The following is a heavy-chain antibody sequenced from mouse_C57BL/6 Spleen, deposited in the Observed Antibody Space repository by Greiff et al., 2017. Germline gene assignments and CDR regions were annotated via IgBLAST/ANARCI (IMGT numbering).Heavy chain of an antibody. CDR1: GYSITSGYY. D-gene: IGHD2-4*01. Sequence: EVQLVESGPGLVKPSQSLSLTCSVTGYSITSGYYWNWIRQFPGNKLEWMGYISYDGSNNYNPSLNNRIAITRDTSKNQFFLKLNSVTTEDTATFYCARNPPYDYDGGFDYGGQGTTLTVSS. J-gene: IGHJ2*01. CDR3: ARNPPYDYDGGFDY. V-gene: IGHV3-6*01. CDR2: ISYDGSN.